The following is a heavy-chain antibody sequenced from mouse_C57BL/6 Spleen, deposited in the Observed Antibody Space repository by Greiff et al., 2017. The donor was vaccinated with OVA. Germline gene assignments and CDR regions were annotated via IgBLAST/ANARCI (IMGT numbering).Heavy chain of an antibody. Sequence: QVQLQQPGAELVRPGSSVKLSCKASGYTFTSYWMHWVKQRPIQGLEWIGNIDPSDSETHYNQKFKDKATLTVDKSSSTAYMQLSSLTSEDSAVYYCASAYDYDSYYFDYWGQGTTLTVSS. V-gene: IGHV1-52*01. J-gene: IGHJ2*01. D-gene: IGHD2-4*01. CDR1: GYTFTSYW. CDR3: ASAYDYDSYYFDY. CDR2: IDPSDSET.